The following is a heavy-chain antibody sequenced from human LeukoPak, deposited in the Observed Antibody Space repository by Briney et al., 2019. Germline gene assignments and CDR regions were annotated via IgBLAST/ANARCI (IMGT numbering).Heavy chain of an antibody. CDR3: TKRQGPTSGSYDYFDP. CDR2: IHSSGYT. V-gene: IGHV4-4*09. D-gene: IGHD1-26*01. CDR1: GGSISGNY. Sequence: SETLSLPCTVSGGSISGNYWSWIRQPPGQGLEWIAYIHSSGYTNYNPSLKSRVTISVDTSNNQFTLKVTSVTAADTAMYYCTKRQGPTSGSYDYFDPWGQGALATVSS. J-gene: IGHJ5*02.